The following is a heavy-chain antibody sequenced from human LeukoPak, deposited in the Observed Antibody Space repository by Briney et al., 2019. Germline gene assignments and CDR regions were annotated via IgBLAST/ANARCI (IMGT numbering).Heavy chain of an antibody. CDR1: GFTFDDYA. V-gene: IGHV3-9*03. CDR3: AKDKYYYDSSGYYLN. Sequence: PGRSLGLSCAASGFTFDDYAMHWVRQAPGKGLEWVSGISWNSGSIGYADSVKGRFTISRDNAKNSLYLQMNSLRAEDMALYYCAKDKYYYDSSGYYLNWGQGTLVTVSS. CDR2: ISWNSGSI. D-gene: IGHD3-22*01. J-gene: IGHJ4*02.